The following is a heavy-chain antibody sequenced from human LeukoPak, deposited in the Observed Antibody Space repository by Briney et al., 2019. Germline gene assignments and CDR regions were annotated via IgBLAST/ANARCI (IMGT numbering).Heavy chain of an antibody. CDR1: GFTFSSYA. D-gene: IGHD1-26*01. Sequence: TGGSLRLSCAASGFTFSSYAMNWVRQAPGKGLEWVSTISNSGDRTYYADSVKGRLTISRDNSKNTLYLQMNSLRTEDTAVYYCAKDFVPRGGSYFPGFDYWGQGTLVIVSS. CDR2: ISNSGDRT. CDR3: AKDFVPRGGSYFPGFDY. J-gene: IGHJ4*02. V-gene: IGHV3-23*01.